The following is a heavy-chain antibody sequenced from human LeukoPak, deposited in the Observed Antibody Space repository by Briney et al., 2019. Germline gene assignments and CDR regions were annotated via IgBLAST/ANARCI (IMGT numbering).Heavy chain of an antibody. CDR1: GFTFSSYA. CDR3: ARGWDILTGYSPGDAFDI. Sequence: PGRSLRLSCAASGFTFSSYAMHWVRQAPGKGLEWVAVISYDGSNKYYADSVKGRFTISRDNSKNTLYLQMNSLRAEDTAVYYCARGWDILTGYSPGDAFDIWGQGTMVTVSS. CDR2: ISYDGSNK. V-gene: IGHV3-30-3*01. D-gene: IGHD3-9*01. J-gene: IGHJ3*02.